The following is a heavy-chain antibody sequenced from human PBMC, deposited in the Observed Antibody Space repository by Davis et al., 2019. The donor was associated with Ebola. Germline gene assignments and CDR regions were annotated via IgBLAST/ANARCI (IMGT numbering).Heavy chain of an antibody. D-gene: IGHD3-16*01. CDR1: GDCIRRRRYF. CDR3: ARFGGSGGDV. J-gene: IGHJ6*02. CDR2: IFYSGST. V-gene: IGHV4-39*07. Sequence: SETLSLTCTVSGDCIRRRRYFWGWLRQAPGKGLEGIGVIFYSGSTYYNPSLKSRVTISVDTSKNQFSLNLRSVTAADTAVYYCARFGGSGGDVWGQGTTVTVSS.